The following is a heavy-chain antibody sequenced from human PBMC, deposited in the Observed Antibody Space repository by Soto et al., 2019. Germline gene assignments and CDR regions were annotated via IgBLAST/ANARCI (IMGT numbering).Heavy chain of an antibody. CDR3: ARGPRYCSSTSCFSAVTWFDP. D-gene: IGHD2-2*01. V-gene: IGHV1-18*04. CDR1: GYTFTSYG. Sequence: GASVKVSCKASGYTFTSYGISWVRQAPGQGLEWMGWISSYNGNTNYAQKVQGRVTMTTDKSTSTTYMELRSLRSDDTAVYYCARGPRYCSSTSCFSAVTWFDPWGQGTLVTVSS. J-gene: IGHJ5*02. CDR2: ISSYNGNT.